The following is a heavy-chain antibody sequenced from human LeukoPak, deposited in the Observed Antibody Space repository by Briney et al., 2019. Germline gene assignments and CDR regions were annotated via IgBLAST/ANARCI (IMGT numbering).Heavy chain of an antibody. CDR2: IYTSGST. D-gene: IGHD3-10*01. J-gene: IGHJ6*02. CDR1: GGSISSYY. Sequence: SETLSLTCTVSGGSISSYYWSWIRQPAGKGLEWIGRIYTSGSTNYNPSLKSRVTMSVDTSKNQFSLKLNSVTPEDTAVYYCARGSITMVRGVIQFYYYGMDVWGQGTTVTVSS. CDR3: ARGSITMVRGVIQFYYYGMDV. V-gene: IGHV4-4*07.